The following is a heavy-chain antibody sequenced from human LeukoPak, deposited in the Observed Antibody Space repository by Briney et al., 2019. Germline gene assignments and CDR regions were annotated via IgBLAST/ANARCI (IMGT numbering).Heavy chain of an antibody. V-gene: IGHV1-2*02. J-gene: IGHJ5*02. Sequence: ASVKVSCKASGYTFTGYYMHWVRQAPGQGLEWMGWINPNSGGTNYAQKFQGRVTMTRDTSISTAYMELSRLRSDDTAVYYCARVWEVPGYSSGWSWFDPWGQGTLVTVSS. D-gene: IGHD6-19*01. CDR2: INPNSGGT. CDR3: ARVWEVPGYSSGWSWFDP. CDR1: GYTFTGYY.